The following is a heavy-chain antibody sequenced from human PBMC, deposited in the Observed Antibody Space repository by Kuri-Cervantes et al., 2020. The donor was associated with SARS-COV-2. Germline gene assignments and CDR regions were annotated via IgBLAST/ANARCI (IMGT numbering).Heavy chain of an antibody. CDR3: ARETYYYDSSGRGVYYYGMDV. CDR1: GFTFSSYA. Sequence: GESLKISCAASGFTFSSYAMSWVRQAPGKGLEWVSAISGSGGSTYYADSVKGRFTISRDNSKNTLYLQMNSLRAEDTAVYYCARETYYYDSSGRGVYYYGMDVWGQGTTVTVSS. CDR2: ISGSGGST. V-gene: IGHV3-23*01. J-gene: IGHJ6*02. D-gene: IGHD3-22*01.